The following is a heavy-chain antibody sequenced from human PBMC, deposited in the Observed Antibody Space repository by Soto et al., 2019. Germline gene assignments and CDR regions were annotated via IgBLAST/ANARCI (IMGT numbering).Heavy chain of an antibody. J-gene: IGHJ6*03. Sequence: GGSLRLSCAASGFTLSNYWMSWVRQAPRKGLECVANIKQDGSEKYYVDSVKGRFTISRDNAKNSLYLQMNSLRAEDTAVYYCARHGDYVSMDVWGKGTMVTVSS. V-gene: IGHV3-7*01. D-gene: IGHD4-17*01. CDR1: GFTLSNYW. CDR2: IKQDGSEK. CDR3: ARHGDYVSMDV.